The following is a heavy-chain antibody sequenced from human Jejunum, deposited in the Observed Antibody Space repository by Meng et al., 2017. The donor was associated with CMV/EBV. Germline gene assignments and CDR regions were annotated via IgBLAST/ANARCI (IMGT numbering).Heavy chain of an antibody. CDR3: AKATDIVVVVAAYGLDV. CDR1: NFTSYA. D-gene: IGHD2-15*01. CDR2: ISYDGSSK. Sequence: NFTSYAMHWVRQAPGKGLEWVALISYDGSSKYYADCVKGRFTISRDNSNNTLYLQMNGLRAEDTAKYYCAKATDIVVVVAAYGLDVWGQGTTVTVSS. V-gene: IGHV3-30-3*02. J-gene: IGHJ6*02.